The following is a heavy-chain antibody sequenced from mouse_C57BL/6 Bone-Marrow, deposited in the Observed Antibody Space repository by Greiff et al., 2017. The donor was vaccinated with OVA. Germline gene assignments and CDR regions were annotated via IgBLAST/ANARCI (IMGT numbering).Heavy chain of an antibody. J-gene: IGHJ1*03. D-gene: IGHD2-1*01. CDR2: IYPGDGDT. Sequence: LEESGPELVKPGASVKISCKASGYAFSSSWMNWVKQRPGKGLEWIGRIYPGDGDTNYNGKFKGKATLTADKSSSTAYMQLSSLTSEDSAVYFCARTGNYWYFDVWGTGTTVTVSS. CDR1: GYAFSSSW. CDR3: ARTGNYWYFDV. V-gene: IGHV1-82*01.